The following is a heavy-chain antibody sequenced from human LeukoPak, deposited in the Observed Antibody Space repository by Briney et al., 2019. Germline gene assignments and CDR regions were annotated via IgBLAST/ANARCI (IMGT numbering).Heavy chain of an antibody. Sequence: GGSLRLSCAASGFTFSSYGMHWVRQAPGKGLEWVAFIRYDGSNKYYADSVKGRFTISRDNSKNTLYLQMNSLRSEDTAVCYCATAKIGRATDAFDIWGQGTMVTVSS. CDR2: IRYDGSNK. CDR1: GFTFSSYG. CDR3: ATAKIGRATDAFDI. J-gene: IGHJ3*02. V-gene: IGHV3-30*02. D-gene: IGHD5-12*01.